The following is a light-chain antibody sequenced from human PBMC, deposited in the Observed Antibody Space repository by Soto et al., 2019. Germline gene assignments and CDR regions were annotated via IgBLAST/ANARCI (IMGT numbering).Light chain of an antibody. Sequence: QSALTQPRSVSGSPGQSLTISCTGTSSDVGGYNYVSWYQKYPGKAPKLLISDVNKRPSGVPDRFSGSKTGNTASLTLSGLQPDDEADYYCCSYAGSFTFVFGTGTKLTVL. CDR1: SSDVGGYNY. V-gene: IGLV2-11*01. CDR2: DVN. J-gene: IGLJ1*01. CDR3: CSYAGSFTFV.